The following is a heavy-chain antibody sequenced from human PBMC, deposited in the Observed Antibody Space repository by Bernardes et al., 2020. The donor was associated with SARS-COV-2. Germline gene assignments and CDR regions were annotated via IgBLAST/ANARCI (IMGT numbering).Heavy chain of an antibody. CDR3: ARGDSYSFFDP. J-gene: IGHJ5*02. CDR1: GDSVSGFY. CDR2: IHDSGST. V-gene: IGHV4-59*02. D-gene: IGHD2-21*02. Sequence: SEPPSLTCTVSGDSVSGFYGCWMRQPPGKGLEWVGYIHDSGSTIYGSSVNRRVTTSVDTTKNQFPLRLSAVTAAETAVYYCARGDSYSFFDPWGQATLVIVSS.